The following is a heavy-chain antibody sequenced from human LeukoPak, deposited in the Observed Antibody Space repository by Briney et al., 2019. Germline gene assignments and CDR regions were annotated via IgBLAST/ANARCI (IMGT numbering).Heavy chain of an antibody. J-gene: IGHJ4*02. CDR3: AKLYCSSTSCSYDY. Sequence: GSLRLSCAASGFTFSSYAMSWVRQAPGKGLEWVSAISGSGGSAYYGDSVKGRFTISRDKSKNTLYLQMNSLRAEDTAVYYCAKLYCSSTSCSYDYWGQGTLVTVSS. CDR1: GFTFSSYA. V-gene: IGHV3-23*01. CDR2: ISGSGGSA. D-gene: IGHD2-2*01.